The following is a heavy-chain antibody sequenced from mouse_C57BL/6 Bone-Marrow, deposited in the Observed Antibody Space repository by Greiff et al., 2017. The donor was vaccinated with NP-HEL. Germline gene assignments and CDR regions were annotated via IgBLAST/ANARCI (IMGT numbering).Heavy chain of an antibody. CDR3: ARVGWFYYFDY. D-gene: IGHD2-3*01. J-gene: IGHJ2*01. CDR2: INPGSGGT. V-gene: IGHV1-54*01. CDR1: GYAFTNYL. Sequence: QVQLQQSGAELVRPGTSVKVSCKASGYAFTNYLIEWVKQRPGQGLEWIGVINPGSGGTDYNEKFKGKATLTADKSSSTAYMQLSSLTSEDSAVYFCARVGWFYYFDYWGQGTTLTVSS.